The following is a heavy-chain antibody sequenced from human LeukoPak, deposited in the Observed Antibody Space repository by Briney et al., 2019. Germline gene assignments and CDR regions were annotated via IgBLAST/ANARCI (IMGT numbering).Heavy chain of an antibody. D-gene: IGHD2-2*01. J-gene: IGHJ3*02. Sequence: PSETLSLTCSVSGGFNTHYYWSWIRQPPGKGLEWIGSIYYSGSTYYNPSLKSRVTISVDTSKNQLSLKLSSVTAADTAVYYCARAGYCSSTTCPDAFDIWGQGTKVTVSS. CDR2: IYYSGST. V-gene: IGHV4-39*07. CDR3: ARAGYCSSTTCPDAFDI. CDR1: GGFNTHYY.